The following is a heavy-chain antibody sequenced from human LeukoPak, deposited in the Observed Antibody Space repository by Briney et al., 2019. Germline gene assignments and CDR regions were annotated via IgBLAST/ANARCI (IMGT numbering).Heavy chain of an antibody. D-gene: IGHD3-22*01. CDR2: INHSGST. CDR3: ASGYYYDSSGYYALFDY. V-gene: IGHV4-34*01. Sequence: SETLSRTCAVYGGSFSGYYWSWIRQPPGKGLEWIGEINHSGSTNYNPSLKSRVTISVDTSKNQFSLKLSSVTAADTAVYYCASGYYYDSSGYYALFDYWGQGTLVTVSS. CDR1: GGSFSGYY. J-gene: IGHJ4*02.